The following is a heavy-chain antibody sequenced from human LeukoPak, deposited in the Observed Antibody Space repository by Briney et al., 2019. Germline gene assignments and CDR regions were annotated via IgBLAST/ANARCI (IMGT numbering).Heavy chain of an antibody. J-gene: IGHJ4*02. Sequence: SQTLSLTCSASGASTSSRYWSWIRQSPGRTLEWIGHIYNGRNTKYNPSLTSRVTISGDTSKNQFSLRMTSVTAADTAIYYCAQTTGWPGFDFWGPGGLVTVSP. CDR1: GASTSSRY. CDR2: IYNGRNT. D-gene: IGHD6-19*01. V-gene: IGHV4-59*08. CDR3: AQTTGWPGFDF.